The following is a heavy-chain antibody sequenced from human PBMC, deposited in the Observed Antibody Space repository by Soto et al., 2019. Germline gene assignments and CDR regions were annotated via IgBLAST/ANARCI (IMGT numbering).Heavy chain of an antibody. V-gene: IGHV3-33*01. CDR3: ARDNSLPIVVVPAAMDGMDV. CDR1: GFTFSSYG. J-gene: IGHJ6*02. D-gene: IGHD2-2*01. CDR2: IWYDGSNK. Sequence: VGSRRLSCAASGFTFSSYGMHWVRQAPGKGLEWVAVIWYDGSNKYYADSVKGRFTISRDNSKNTLYLQMNSLRAEDTAVYYCARDNSLPIVVVPAAMDGMDVWGQGTTVTVSS.